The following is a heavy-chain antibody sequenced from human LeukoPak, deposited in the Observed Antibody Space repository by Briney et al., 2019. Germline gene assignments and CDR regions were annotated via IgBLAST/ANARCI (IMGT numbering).Heavy chain of an antibody. J-gene: IGHJ3*02. CDR3: TRDWRGYGDYAVDAFDI. D-gene: IGHD4-17*01. Sequence: GGSLRLSCTASGFTFGDYAMSWFRQAPGKGLEWVGFIRSKAYGGTTEYAASVKGRFTISRDDSKSIACLQMNSLKTEDTAVYYCTRDWRGYGDYAVDAFDIWGQGTMVTVSS. V-gene: IGHV3-49*03. CDR1: GFTFGDYA. CDR2: IRSKAYGGTT.